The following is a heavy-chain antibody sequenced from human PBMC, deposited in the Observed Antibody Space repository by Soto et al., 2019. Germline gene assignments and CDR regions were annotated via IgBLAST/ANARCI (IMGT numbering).Heavy chain of an antibody. CDR1: GFTFSSYA. V-gene: IGHV3-23*01. CDR3: AKESPTKIWGSYRPSPFDY. J-gene: IGHJ4*02. D-gene: IGHD3-16*02. Sequence: EVQLLESGGGLVQPGGSLRLSCAASGFTFSSYAMSWVLQAPGKGLEWVSAISGSGGSTYYADSVKGRFTISRDNSKNTLYLQMNSMRAEDTAVYYCAKESPTKIWGSYRPSPFDYWGQGTLVTVSS. CDR2: ISGSGGST.